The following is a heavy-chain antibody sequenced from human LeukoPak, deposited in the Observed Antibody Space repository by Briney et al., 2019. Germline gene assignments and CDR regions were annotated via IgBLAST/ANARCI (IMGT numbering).Heavy chain of an antibody. CDR1: GFTFSSYW. J-gene: IGHJ4*02. Sequence: GGSLRLSCAASGFTFSSYWMTWVRRAPGKGLEWVANIKQDGSEKYYVDAVKGRLTMSRDTATKSLYVQMNRLRAEDTAVYYCARDLPYYGSGSPGYWGQGTLVTVSS. V-gene: IGHV3-7*01. CDR3: ARDLPYYGSGSPGY. CDR2: IKQDGSEK. D-gene: IGHD3-10*01.